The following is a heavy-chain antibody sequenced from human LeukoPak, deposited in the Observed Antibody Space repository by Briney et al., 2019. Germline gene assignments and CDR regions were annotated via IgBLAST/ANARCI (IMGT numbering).Heavy chain of an antibody. CDR1: GFTFSSYA. CDR3: AKGDYYDSSGYYFPNDAFDI. D-gene: IGHD3-22*01. J-gene: IGHJ3*02. CDR2: ISGSAGST. V-gene: IGHV3-23*01. Sequence: PGGSLRLSCAASGFTFSSYAMSWVRQAPGKGLEWVSAISGSAGSTYYADSVKGRFTISRDNSKNTLYLQMNSLRAEDTAVYYCAKGDYYDSSGYYFPNDAFDIWGQGTMVTVSS.